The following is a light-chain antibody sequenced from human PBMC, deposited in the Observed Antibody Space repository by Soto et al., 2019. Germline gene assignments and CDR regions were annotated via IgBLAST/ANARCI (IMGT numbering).Light chain of an antibody. CDR1: SSDVGGYDY. CDR2: ELS. CDR3: TSYTSSGTYV. J-gene: IGLJ1*01. Sequence: QSALTQPASVSGSPGQSITISCTGTSSDVGGYDYVSWYQQHPGKAPKLMICELSNRPSGVSSRFSGSKSGNTASLTISGLQAQDEADYYCTSYTSSGTYVFGTGTKLTVL. V-gene: IGLV2-14*01.